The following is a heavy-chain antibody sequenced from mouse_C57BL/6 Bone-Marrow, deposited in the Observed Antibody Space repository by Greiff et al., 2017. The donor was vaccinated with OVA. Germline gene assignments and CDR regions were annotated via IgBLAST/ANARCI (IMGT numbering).Heavy chain of an antibody. D-gene: IGHD1-1*01. V-gene: IGHV8-12*01. CDR3: ARQRADYYGSRNWYFDV. J-gene: IGHJ1*03. CDR1: GFSLSTSGMG. CDR2: IYWDDDK. Sequence: QVTLKASGPGILQSSQTLSLTCSFSGFSLSTSGMGVSWIRQPSGKGLEWLAHIYWDDDKRYNPSLKSRLTISKDTSRNQVFLKITSVDTADTATYYCARQRADYYGSRNWYFDVWGTGTTVTVSS.